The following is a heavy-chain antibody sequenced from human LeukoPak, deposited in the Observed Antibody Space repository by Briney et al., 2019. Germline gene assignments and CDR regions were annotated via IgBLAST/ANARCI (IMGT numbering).Heavy chain of an antibody. Sequence: PSETLSLTCTVSSGSISSDYWSWIRQPPGKGLEWIGYIYYSVSTNYNPSLKSRETISVDTSKNQFSLKLSSVTAADTAVYYCARHSYGYYFDYWGQGTLVTVSS. CDR2: IYYSVST. CDR1: SGSISSDY. J-gene: IGHJ4*02. V-gene: IGHV4-59*08. D-gene: IGHD4-17*01. CDR3: ARHSYGYYFDY.